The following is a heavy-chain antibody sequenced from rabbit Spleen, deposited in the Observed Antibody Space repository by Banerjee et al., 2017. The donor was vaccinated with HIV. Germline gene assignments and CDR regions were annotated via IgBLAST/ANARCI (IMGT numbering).Heavy chain of an antibody. CDR3: ARDGAGGSYFAL. CDR2: IDLLFGST. V-gene: IGHV1S45*01. D-gene: IGHD8-1*01. CDR1: GFDISSYG. Sequence: QEQLVESGGGLVQPGGSLKLSCTVSGFDISSYGVSWVRQAPGKGLEWIGYIDLLFGSTYYATWAKGRFTISKTSSTTVTLQMTSLTAADTATYFCARDGAGGSYFALWGQGTLVTVS. J-gene: IGHJ3*01.